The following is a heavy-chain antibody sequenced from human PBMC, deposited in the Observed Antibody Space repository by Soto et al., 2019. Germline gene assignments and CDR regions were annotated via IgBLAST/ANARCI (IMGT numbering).Heavy chain of an antibody. CDR3: ARDWGTGFYRLDS. J-gene: IGHJ4*02. CDR1: GYSISTGFN. Sequence: SETLSLTCAVSGYSISTGFNWAWIRQPPGKGLEWIGSIYHSGSTYYNLSLKSRVTISSDASKNQISLKLSSVTAADTALYYCARDWGTGFYRLDSWGQGTLVTVSS. CDR2: IYHSGST. V-gene: IGHV4-38-2*02. D-gene: IGHD6-19*01.